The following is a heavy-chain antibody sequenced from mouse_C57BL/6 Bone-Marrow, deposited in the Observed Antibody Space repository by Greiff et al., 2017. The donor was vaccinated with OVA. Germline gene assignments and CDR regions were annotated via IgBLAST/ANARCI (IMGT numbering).Heavy chain of an antibody. D-gene: IGHD1-1*01. V-gene: IGHV1-59*01. CDR3: AHYGSRLYLHY. CDR1: GYTFTNYW. Sequence: QVQLQQPGAELVRPGTSVKLSCKASGYTFTNYWMHWVKQRPGQGLEWIGVIAPSDSYIYYNQKFKGRATLTVDTSSSTAYMHLSSLTSEDSSVYYCAHYGSRLYLHYWGQGTSLTVSS. J-gene: IGHJ2*02. CDR2: IAPSDSYI.